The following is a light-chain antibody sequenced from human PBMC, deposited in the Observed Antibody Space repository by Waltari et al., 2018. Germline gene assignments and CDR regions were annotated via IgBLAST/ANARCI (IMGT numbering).Light chain of an antibody. CDR3: QVWDRSSAHVL. Sequence: SYVLTQAPSVSVAPGQTARIACGGDNIGSKSVHWYQQKPGQAPVLVVNNDHDRPSGIPGRFSGSNSGATATLTISRVEAGDEADYYCQVWDRSSAHVLFGGGTKVTVL. CDR1: NIGSKS. J-gene: IGLJ2*01. CDR2: NDH. V-gene: IGLV3-21*02.